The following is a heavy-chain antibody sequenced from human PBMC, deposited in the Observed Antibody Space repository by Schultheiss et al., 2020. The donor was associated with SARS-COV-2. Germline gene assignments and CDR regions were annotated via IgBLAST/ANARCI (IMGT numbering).Heavy chain of an antibody. CDR3: ARHDYSKDYYYYMDV. CDR2: INHSGST. CDR1: GDSISSYY. V-gene: IGHV4-34*01. J-gene: IGHJ6*03. Sequence: SETLSLTCTVSGDSISSYYWSWIRQPPGKGLEWIGEINHSGSTNYNPSLKSRVTISVDTSKNQFSLKLSSVTAADTAVYYCARHDYSKDYYYYMDVWGKGTTVTVSS. D-gene: IGHD4-11*01.